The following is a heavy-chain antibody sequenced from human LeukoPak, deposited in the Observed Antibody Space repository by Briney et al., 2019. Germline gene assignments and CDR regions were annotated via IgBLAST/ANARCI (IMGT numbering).Heavy chain of an antibody. J-gene: IGHJ4*02. CDR3: AKFVGSIAARPGFDY. D-gene: IGHD6-6*01. CDR1: GLTGSHNY. V-gene: IGHV3-23*01. CDR2: ISGSGGST. Sequence: GGSLRLSCAASGLTGSHNYVSWVRQAPGKGLEWVSAISGSGGSTYYADSVKGRFTISRDNSKNTLYLQMNSLRAEDTAVYYCAKFVGSIAARPGFDYWCQGTLVTVSS.